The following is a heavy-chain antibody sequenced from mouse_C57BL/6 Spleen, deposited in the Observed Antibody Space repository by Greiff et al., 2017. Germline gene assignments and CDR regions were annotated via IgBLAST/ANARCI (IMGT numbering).Heavy chain of an antibody. CDR1: GYSITSGYY. CDR3: ARDGDDYDGDWYFDV. D-gene: IGHD2-4*01. J-gene: IGHJ1*03. V-gene: IGHV3-6*01. Sequence: EVQLQESGPGLVKPSQSLSLTCSVTGYSITSGYYWNWIRQFPGNKLEWMGYISYDGSNNYNPSLKNRISITRATSKNQFFLKLNSVTTEDTATXYCARDGDDYDGDWYFDVWGTGTTVTVSS. CDR2: ISYDGSN.